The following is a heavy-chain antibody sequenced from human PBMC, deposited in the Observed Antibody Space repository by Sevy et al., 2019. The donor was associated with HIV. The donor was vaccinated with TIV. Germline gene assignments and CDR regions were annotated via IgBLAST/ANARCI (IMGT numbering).Heavy chain of an antibody. D-gene: IGHD6-19*01. CDR1: GGTFSSYG. CDR2: IIPILGTV. J-gene: IGHJ4*02. CDR3: ARGGGNGWYYFDY. Sequence: ASVKVSCKASGGTFSSYGISWVRQAPGQGLEWMGGIIPILGTVNCAQTFQGRVTITADESTKTAYMELSSLRSGDTAVYYCARGGGNGWYYFDYWGQETLVTVSS. V-gene: IGHV1-69*13.